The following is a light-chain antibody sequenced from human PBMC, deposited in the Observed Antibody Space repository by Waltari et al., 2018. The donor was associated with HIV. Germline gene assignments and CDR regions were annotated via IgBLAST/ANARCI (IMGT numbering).Light chain of an antibody. CDR1: TFESQS. Sequence: SYVLTQPPSVSVAPGQPARITCGGNTFESQSVPWSQQRPGQAPLMGVHADSDRPSGIPERFSGSNSGTTAALTISSVEAGDEADDYCQVWYSGSAHLVVFGGGTRLTVL. V-gene: IGLV3-21*02. CDR3: QVWYSGSAHLVV. CDR2: ADS. J-gene: IGLJ2*01.